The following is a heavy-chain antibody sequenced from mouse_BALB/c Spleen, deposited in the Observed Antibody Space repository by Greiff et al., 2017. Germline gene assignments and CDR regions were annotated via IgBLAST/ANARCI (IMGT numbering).Heavy chain of an antibody. CDR2: INSNGGST. D-gene: IGHD2-10*01. CDR1: GFTFSSYG. CDR3: ARGTYYGNYYYAMDY. V-gene: IGHV5-6-3*01. Sequence: EVQLQQSGGGLVQPGGSLKLSCAASGFTFSSYGMSWVRQTPDKRLELVATINSNGGSTYYPDSVKGRFTISRDNAKNTLYLQMSSLKSEDTAMYYCARGTYYGNYYYAMDYWGQGTSVTVSS. J-gene: IGHJ4*01.